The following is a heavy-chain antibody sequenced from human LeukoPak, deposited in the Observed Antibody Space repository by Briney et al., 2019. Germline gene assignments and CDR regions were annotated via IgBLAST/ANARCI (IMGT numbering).Heavy chain of an antibody. CDR1: GGTFSSYA. CDR2: IIPIFGTA. Sequence: ASVKVSCKASGGTFSSYAISWVRQAPGQGLEWMGGIIPIFGTANYAQKFQGRVTITTDESTSTAYMELRSLRSDDTAVYYCARDRGNYYDSSGRLNNPFDYWGQGTLVTVSS. J-gene: IGHJ4*02. CDR3: ARDRGNYYDSSGRLNNPFDY. D-gene: IGHD3-22*01. V-gene: IGHV1-69*05.